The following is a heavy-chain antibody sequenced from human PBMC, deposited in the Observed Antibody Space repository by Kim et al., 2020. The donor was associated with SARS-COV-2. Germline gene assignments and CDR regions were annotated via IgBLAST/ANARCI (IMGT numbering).Heavy chain of an antibody. J-gene: IGHJ3*02. CDR3: TRVNPISGGWYDAFDI. CDR1: GFTFSGST. D-gene: IGHD6-19*01. CDR2: IRSKANSYAT. Sequence: GGSLRLSCAASGFTFSGSTMHWVRQASGKGLEWVGRIRSKANSYATAYAASVKGRFTISRDDSQNTAYLQMNSLKTEDTAMYYCTRVNPISGGWYDAFDIWGQGTMVTVSS. V-gene: IGHV3-73*01.